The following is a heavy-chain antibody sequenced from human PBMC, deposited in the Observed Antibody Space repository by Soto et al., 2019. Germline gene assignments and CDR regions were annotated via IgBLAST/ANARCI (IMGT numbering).Heavy chain of an antibody. CDR1: GYRHSKLS. Sequence: SVQPSCKVSGYRHSKLSMYWVRQAPGKGLECMGGFDREHGELVYAKGFQGRLTMTEDTSTDTIYMELTSLRSEDTAVYCCAALNPPRQEFAIAGIILGSCDNWG. J-gene: IGHJ4*03. D-gene: IGHD3-16*01. CDR2: FDREHGEL. CDR3: AALNPPRQEFAIAGIILGSCDN. V-gene: IGHV1-24*01.